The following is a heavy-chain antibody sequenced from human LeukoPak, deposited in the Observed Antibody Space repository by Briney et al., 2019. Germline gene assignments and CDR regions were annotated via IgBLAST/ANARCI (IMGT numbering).Heavy chain of an antibody. Sequence: GGSLRLSCAASGFTFSSYAMHWVRQAPGKGLEWVAVISYDGSNKYYADSVKGRFTISRDNSKNTLYLQMNSLRAEDTAVYYCARTYYYDSSGHYLGDYFDYWGQGTLVTVSS. CDR3: ARTYYYDSSGHYLGDYFDY. D-gene: IGHD3-22*01. J-gene: IGHJ4*02. CDR1: GFTFSSYA. V-gene: IGHV3-30*04. CDR2: ISYDGSNK.